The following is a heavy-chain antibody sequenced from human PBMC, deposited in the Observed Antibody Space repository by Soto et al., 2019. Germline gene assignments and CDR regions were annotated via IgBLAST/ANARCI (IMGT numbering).Heavy chain of an antibody. CDR1: GYTFTSYA. Sequence: GASVKASCKASGYTFTSYAMHWVRQAPGQRLEWMGWINAGNGNTKYSQKFQGRVTITRDTSASTAYMELSSLRSEDTAVYYCARMSSGWFGWFDPWGQGTLVTVSS. CDR3: ARMSSGWFGWFDP. V-gene: IGHV1-3*01. J-gene: IGHJ5*02. D-gene: IGHD6-19*01. CDR2: INAGNGNT.